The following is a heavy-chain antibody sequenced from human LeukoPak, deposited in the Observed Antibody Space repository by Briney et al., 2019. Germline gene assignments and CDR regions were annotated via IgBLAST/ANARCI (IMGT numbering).Heavy chain of an antibody. CDR3: ARIVGYSYGYSDY. CDR2: IYYSGST. CDR1: GGSFSSSSYF. D-gene: IGHD5-18*01. V-gene: IGHV4-39*01. J-gene: IGHJ4*02. Sequence: SETLSLTCTVSGGSFSSSSYFWGWIRQPPGRGREWVGSIYYSGSTYYNPPLKSRVTISVDTSKNQFSLKLSSVTAADTAVYYCARIVGYSYGYSDYWGQGTLVTASS.